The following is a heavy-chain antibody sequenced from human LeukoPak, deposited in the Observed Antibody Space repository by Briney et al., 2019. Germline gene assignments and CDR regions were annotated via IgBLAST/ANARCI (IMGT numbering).Heavy chain of an antibody. Sequence: PGGSLRLSCAASGFTFSSYAMSWVRQAPGKGLEWVSAISGSGGSTYYADSVKGRFTISRDNSKNTLYLQMNSLRAEDTAVYYCAKDKRITMVRGVIAPFDYWGQGTLVTVSS. CDR1: GFTFSSYA. CDR3: AKDKRITMVRGVIAPFDY. CDR2: ISGSGGST. J-gene: IGHJ4*02. D-gene: IGHD3-10*01. V-gene: IGHV3-23*01.